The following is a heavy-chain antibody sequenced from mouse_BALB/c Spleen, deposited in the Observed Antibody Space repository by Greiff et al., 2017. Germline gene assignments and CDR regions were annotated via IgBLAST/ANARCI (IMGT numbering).Heavy chain of an antibody. CDR2: ISSGGST. CDR3: ARGPALYYGSSPLDY. V-gene: IGHV5-6-5*01. J-gene: IGHJ2*01. D-gene: IGHD1-1*01. CDR1: GFTFSSYA. Sequence: EVQVVESGGGLVKPGGSLKLSCAASGFTFSSYAMSWVRQTPEKRLEWVASISSGGSTYYPDSVKGRFTISRDNARNILYLQMSSLRSEDTAMYYCARGPALYYGSSPLDYWGEGTTLTVSS.